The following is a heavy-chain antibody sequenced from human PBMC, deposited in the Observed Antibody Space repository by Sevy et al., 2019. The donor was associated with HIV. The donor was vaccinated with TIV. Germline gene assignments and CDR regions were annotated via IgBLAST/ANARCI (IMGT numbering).Heavy chain of an antibody. CDR2: FDPEDDET. J-gene: IGHJ4*02. Sequence: ASVKVSCEVSGDTLTQLSMHWVRQAPGKGLEWMATFDPEDDETFYAQKFQGRVTLTEDRSTGTAYMGLSSLRSEDTALYFCATTKDYYESSGYPFDDWGQGTLVTVSS. CDR1: GDTLTQLS. CDR3: ATTKDYYESSGYPFDD. D-gene: IGHD3-22*01. V-gene: IGHV1-24*01.